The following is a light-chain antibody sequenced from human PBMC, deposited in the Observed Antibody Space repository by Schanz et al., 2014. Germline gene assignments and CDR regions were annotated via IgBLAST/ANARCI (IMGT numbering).Light chain of an antibody. CDR2: GDS. CDR3: AAWSDSLQSWV. V-gene: IGLV1-40*01. J-gene: IGLJ3*02. Sequence: QSVLTQPPSVSGAPGQRVTISCTGSTSNIGAGYDVHWYQHFPGAAPKLLIFGDSNRPSGVPARFFGSKSGTSASLAITGLQAEDEADYYCAAWSDSLQSWVFGGGTKLTVL. CDR1: TSNIGAGYD.